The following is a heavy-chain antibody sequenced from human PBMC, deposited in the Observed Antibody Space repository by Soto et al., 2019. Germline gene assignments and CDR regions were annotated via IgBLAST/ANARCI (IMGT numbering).Heavy chain of an antibody. CDR1: DDSLTTNKYA. V-gene: IGHV4-31*03. CDR3: ARASYFRPSGSYYFVS. J-gene: IGHJ4*02. D-gene: IGHD3-10*01. CDR2: VYSNGNT. Sequence: SEPLSLTCTVSDDSLTTNKYAWTWIRQNPEKGLEWIGYVYSNGNTRSSPSLQSRVSMSVDTSKSHFSLRLSSVTAADTAVYFCARASYFRPSGSYYFVSWGQGTLVTVS.